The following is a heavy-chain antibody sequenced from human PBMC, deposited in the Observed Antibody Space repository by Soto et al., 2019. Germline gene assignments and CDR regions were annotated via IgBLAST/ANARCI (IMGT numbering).Heavy chain of an antibody. V-gene: IGHV3-23*01. J-gene: IGHJ6*02. D-gene: IGHD5-12*01. CDR2: ISGSGGST. Sequence: GGSLRLSCAASGFTFSSYAMSWVRQAPGKGLEWVSTISGSGGSTYYADSVKGRFTISRDNSKNTLYLQMNSLRAEDTAVYYCAKDLAREWLRKYGMDVWGHGTTVTVSS. CDR1: GFTFSSYA. CDR3: AKDLAREWLRKYGMDV.